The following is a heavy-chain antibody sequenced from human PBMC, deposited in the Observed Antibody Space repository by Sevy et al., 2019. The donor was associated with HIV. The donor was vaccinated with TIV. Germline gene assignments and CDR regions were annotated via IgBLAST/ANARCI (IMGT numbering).Heavy chain of an antibody. Sequence: GGSLRLSYAASGFTFSSYEMNWVRQAPGKGLEWVSYISSSGSPIYYADSVKGRFTISRDNAKNSLYLQMNSLRAEDTGVYYCARDLPGDSRMDVWGQGTTVTVSS. CDR2: ISSSGSPI. CDR1: GFTFSSYE. D-gene: IGHD3-22*01. V-gene: IGHV3-48*03. CDR3: ARDLPGDSRMDV. J-gene: IGHJ6*02.